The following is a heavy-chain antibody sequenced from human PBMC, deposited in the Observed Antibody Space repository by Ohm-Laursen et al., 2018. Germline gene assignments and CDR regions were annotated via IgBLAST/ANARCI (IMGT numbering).Heavy chain of an antibody. CDR3: AREAPPTDY. CDR1: GGSFSAYY. CDR2: INHSGST. V-gene: IGHV4-34*01. Sequence: PGTLSLTCAVYGGSFSAYYWSWIRQPPGKGLEWIGEINHSGSTNYNPSLKSRVTISVDTPKNQFSLRLTSVSAADTAVYYCAREAPPTDYWGQGTLVTVSS. J-gene: IGHJ4*02.